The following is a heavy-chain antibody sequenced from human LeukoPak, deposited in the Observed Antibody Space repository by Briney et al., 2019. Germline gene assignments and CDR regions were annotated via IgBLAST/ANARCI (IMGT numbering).Heavy chain of an antibody. D-gene: IGHD5-24*01. Sequence: GASVKVSCKASGYTFTSYDINWVRQATGQGLEWMGWMNPNSGNTGYAQKFQGRVTITRNTSISTAYMELSSLRSEDTAVYYCARGFLSRWLQMSYYFQHWGQGTLVTVSS. CDR3: ARGFLSRWLQMSYYFQH. CDR2: MNPNSGNT. J-gene: IGHJ1*01. CDR1: GYTFTSYD. V-gene: IGHV1-8*03.